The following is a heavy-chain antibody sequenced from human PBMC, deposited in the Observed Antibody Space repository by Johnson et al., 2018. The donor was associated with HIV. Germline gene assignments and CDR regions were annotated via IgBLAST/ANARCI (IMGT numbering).Heavy chain of an antibody. D-gene: IGHD4-23*01. V-gene: IGHV3-9*01. J-gene: IGHJ3*02. CDR2: ISWNSGSI. CDR1: GFTFDDYA. Sequence: VQLVESGGGLVQPGRSLRLSCAASGFTFDDYAMHWVRQAPGKGLEWVSGISWNSGSIGYADSVKGRFTISRDNAKNSLYLQMNSLRAEDTALYYWAKARGGNYDAVDIWGQGTMVTVSS. CDR3: AKARGGNYDAVDI.